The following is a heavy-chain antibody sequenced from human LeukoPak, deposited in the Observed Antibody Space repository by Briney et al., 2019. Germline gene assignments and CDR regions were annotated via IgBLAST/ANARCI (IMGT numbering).Heavy chain of an antibody. CDR1: GGSISSSSYY. J-gene: IGHJ4*02. V-gene: IGHV4-39*07. Sequence: SETLSLTCTVSGGSISSSSYYWGWIRQPPGKGLEWIGSIYYSGSTYYKPSLRSRVTISVDTSKNQFSLKLSSVTAADTAVYYCARDDGPPIFAVVKHPFDYWGQGTLVTVSS. D-gene: IGHD3-3*01. CDR2: IYYSGST. CDR3: ARDDGPPIFAVVKHPFDY.